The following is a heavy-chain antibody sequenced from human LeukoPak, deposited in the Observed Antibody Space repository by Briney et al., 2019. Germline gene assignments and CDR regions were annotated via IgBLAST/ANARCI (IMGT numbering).Heavy chain of an antibody. J-gene: IGHJ4*02. D-gene: IGHD5-18*01. V-gene: IGHV4-31*03. Sequence: PSETLSLTCTVSGGSISSGGYYWSWIRQHPGEGLEWIGYIYYSGSTYYNPSLRSRITISLDTSKNQFSPKLSSVIAADTAVYYCARLRHKGYSYGYVDYWGQGTLVTVSS. CDR2: IYYSGST. CDR3: ARLRHKGYSYGYVDY. CDR1: GGSISSGGYY.